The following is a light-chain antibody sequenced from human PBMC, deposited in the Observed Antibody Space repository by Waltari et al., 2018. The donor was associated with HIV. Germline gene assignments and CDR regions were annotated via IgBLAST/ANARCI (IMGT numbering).Light chain of an antibody. CDR1: SNNVDDQG. J-gene: IGLJ3*02. CDR2: RNN. Sequence: QAGLTQPPSLSVGLGQTATLTCTGDSNNVDDQGAAWLQHHQGHPPKVLSTRNNNRASGVSEKFSAFRSGKTAFLTITGLRPEDDADYFCSAWDNTLNCWLFGGGTQLTVL. CDR3: SAWDNTLNCWL. V-gene: IGLV10-54*04.